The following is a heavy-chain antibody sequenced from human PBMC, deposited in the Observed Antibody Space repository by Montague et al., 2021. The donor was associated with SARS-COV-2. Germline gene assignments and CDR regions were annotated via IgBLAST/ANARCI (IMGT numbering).Heavy chain of an antibody. CDR3: ARALYCSGGSCYPNWFDP. CDR1: GGSISSYY. Sequence: SETLSLTCTVSGGSISSYYWSWIRQPPGKGLEWIGYIYYGGSTSYNPSLKSRVTISVDTSKNQFSLKLSSVTAADTAVYYCARALYCSGGSCYPNWFDPWGQGTLVTVSS. CDR2: IYYGGST. J-gene: IGHJ5*02. D-gene: IGHD2-15*01. V-gene: IGHV4-59*01.